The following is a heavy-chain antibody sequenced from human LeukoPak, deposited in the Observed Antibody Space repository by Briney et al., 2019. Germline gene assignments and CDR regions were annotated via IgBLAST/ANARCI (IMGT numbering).Heavy chain of an antibody. J-gene: IGHJ4*02. CDR2: ISGSGGST. CDR3: AKDPRLCSSTSCYDFDY. CDR1: GFTFSSYA. D-gene: IGHD2-2*01. V-gene: IGHV3-23*01. Sequence: PGGSLRLSCAASGFTFSSYAMSWVRQAPGKGLEWVSAISGSGGSTYYADSVKGRFTISRDNSKNTLYLQMNSLRAEDTAVYYCAKDPRLCSSTSCYDFDYWGQGTLVTVSS.